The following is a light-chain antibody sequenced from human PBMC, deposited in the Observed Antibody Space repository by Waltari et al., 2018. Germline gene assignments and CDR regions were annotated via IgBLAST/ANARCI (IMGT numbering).Light chain of an antibody. CDR1: QDVSRY. CDR3: QQRRNWPPLS. Sequence: EVVLTQSPATLSLSPGERATLSCRASQDVSRYFAWYQQKPGKAPRLLIYDTSNRATGIPARFSGSGSGTDFTLTISSLEPEDSAVYYCQQRRNWPPLSFGGGTKVEIK. CDR2: DTS. J-gene: IGKJ4*01. V-gene: IGKV3-11*01.